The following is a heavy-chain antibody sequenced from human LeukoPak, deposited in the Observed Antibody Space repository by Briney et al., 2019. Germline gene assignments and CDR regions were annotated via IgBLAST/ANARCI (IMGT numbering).Heavy chain of an antibody. CDR1: GFTFSSYW. V-gene: IGHV3-74*01. J-gene: IGHJ4*02. CDR3: ARVSGTDSSGYVEIDF. D-gene: IGHD3-22*01. Sequence: PGGSLRLSCAASGFTFSSYWMHWVRQAPGNGLVWVSRINSDGSSTTYADSVKGRFTISRDNAKNTLYLQMNSLRAEDTAVYYCARVSGTDSSGYVEIDFWGQGTLVTVSS. CDR2: INSDGSST.